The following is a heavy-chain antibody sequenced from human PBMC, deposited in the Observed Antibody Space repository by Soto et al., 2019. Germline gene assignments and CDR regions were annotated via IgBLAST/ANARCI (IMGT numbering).Heavy chain of an antibody. J-gene: IGHJ4*02. CDR2: IHYSGTT. Sequence: SETLSLTCTVSGGSMRNYFWTWIRQPPGKGLEWIGYIHYSGTTSFFPSYNPSLRSRVTISEDTSKNRFSLKLLSVTTADTAVYFCAAGEASSRNLAPYYLDFWGQGTLVTVSS. D-gene: IGHD6-13*01. CDR1: GGSMRNYF. CDR3: AAGEASSRNLAPYYLDF. V-gene: IGHV4-59*01.